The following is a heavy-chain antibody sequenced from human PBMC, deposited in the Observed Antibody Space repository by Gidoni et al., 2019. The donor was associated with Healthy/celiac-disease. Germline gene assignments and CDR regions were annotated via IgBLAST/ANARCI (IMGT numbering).Heavy chain of an antibody. V-gene: IGHV3-49*03. CDR1: GFTFGDYA. J-gene: IGHJ4*02. D-gene: IGHD3-9*01. CDR3: TREANRSYDILTGYFDY. Sequence: EVQLVESGGGLVQPGRSLRLSCTASGFTFGDYAMSWFRQAPGKGLEWVGFIRSKAYGGTTEYAASVKGRFTISRDDSKSIAYLQMNSLKTEDTAVYYCTREANRSYDILTGYFDYWGQGTLVTVSS. CDR2: IRSKAYGGTT.